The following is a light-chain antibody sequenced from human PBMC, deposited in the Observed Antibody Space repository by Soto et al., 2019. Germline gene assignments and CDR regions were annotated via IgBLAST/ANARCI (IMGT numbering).Light chain of an antibody. CDR2: AAS. CDR3: QQYDSYPYT. J-gene: IGKJ2*01. Sequence: DVHMSQSPSTLSAYKRYRFTITCRASQNIANWLAWYQQGPWKAPELLIYAASSLQSGVPSRFSGSGSGTDFTLTISSLQPDDFATYYCQQYDSYPYTFGQGTKV. CDR1: QNIANW. V-gene: IGKV1-5*01.